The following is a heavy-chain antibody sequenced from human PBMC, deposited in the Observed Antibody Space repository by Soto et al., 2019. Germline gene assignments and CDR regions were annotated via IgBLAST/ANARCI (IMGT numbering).Heavy chain of an antibody. Sequence: PGGSLRLSCAASGFTFRSYWMSWVRQAPGKGLEWVANIKEDGSEKYYVDSVKGRFTISRENAKDSLHLQMNSLRAEDTAVYYCLRYGVGGSYFHSWGQGAMVTVYS. D-gene: IGHD3-10*01. CDR1: GFTFRSYW. CDR3: LRYGVGGSYFHS. CDR2: IKEDGSEK. V-gene: IGHV3-7*03. J-gene: IGHJ4*02.